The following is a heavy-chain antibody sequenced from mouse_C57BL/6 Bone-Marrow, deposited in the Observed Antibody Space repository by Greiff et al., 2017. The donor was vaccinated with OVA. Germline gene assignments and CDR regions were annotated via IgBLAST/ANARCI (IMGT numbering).Heavy chain of an antibody. Sequence: EVQLVESGPGLVKPSQTVFLTCTVTGISITTGNYRWSWIRQFPGNKLEWIGYIYYSGTITYNPSLTSRTTITRDTPKNQFFLEMNSLTAEDTATYYCARDYYGSSYDWYFDVWGTGTTVTVSS. D-gene: IGHD1-1*01. J-gene: IGHJ1*03. CDR2: IYYSGTI. CDR3: ARDYYGSSYDWYFDV. CDR1: GISITTGNYR. V-gene: IGHV3-5*01.